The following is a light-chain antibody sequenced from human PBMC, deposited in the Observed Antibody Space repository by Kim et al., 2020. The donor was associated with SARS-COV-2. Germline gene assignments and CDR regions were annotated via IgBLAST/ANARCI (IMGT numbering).Light chain of an antibody. CDR2: GAS. Sequence: SLSAGERAPLSCRAREGVTTNSAWYQQRPGQARRLLIDGASRRASGIAGRCSGSGSGTEFTITISSLQDEDVAVYCWQQNNSWWTFGQGTKVDIK. V-gene: IGKV3D-15*01. CDR1: EGVTTN. CDR3: QQNNSWWT. J-gene: IGKJ1*01.